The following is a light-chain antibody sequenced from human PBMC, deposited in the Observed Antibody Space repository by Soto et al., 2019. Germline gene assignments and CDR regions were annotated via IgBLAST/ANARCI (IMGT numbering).Light chain of an antibody. Sequence: QSALTQARAVSGSPGQSVTISCTGSNSDVGAYKFVSWLQHNPGEAPKVMIYDVTQRPSGVPDRFSGTKSGNTASLTISGLQAEDEADYYCCSYAGSYTWVFGSGTKVTVL. V-gene: IGLV2-11*01. CDR3: CSYAGSYTWV. CDR1: NSDVGAYKF. CDR2: DVT. J-gene: IGLJ1*01.